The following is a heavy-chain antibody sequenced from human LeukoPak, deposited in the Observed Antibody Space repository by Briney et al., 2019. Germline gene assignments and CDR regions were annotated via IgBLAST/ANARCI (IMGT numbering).Heavy chain of an antibody. CDR3: ARDHTLYYYDSSGYYPDY. CDR2: IWYDGSNK. J-gene: IGHJ4*02. V-gene: IGHV3-33*01. CDR1: GFTFSSYG. Sequence: PGRSLRLSCAASGFTFSSYGMRWVRQAPGKGLEWVAVIWYDGSNKYDADSVKGRFTISRDNSKNTLYLQMNSLRAEDTAVYYCARDHTLYYYDSSGYYPDYWGQGTLVTVSS. D-gene: IGHD3-22*01.